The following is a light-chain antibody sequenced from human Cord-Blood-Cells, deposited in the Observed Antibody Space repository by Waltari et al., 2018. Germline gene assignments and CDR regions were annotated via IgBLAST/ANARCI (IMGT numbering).Light chain of an antibody. J-gene: IGLJ1*01. CDR3: SSYTSSSTFYV. Sequence: QSALTQPASVSGSPGQSITIPCTGTSSDVGGYNYVSCYQQHPGKAPKLMIYDVSNRPSGVSNRFSGSKSGNTASLTISGLQAEDEADYYCSSYTSSSTFYVFGTGTKVTVL. CDR2: DVS. CDR1: SSDVGGYNY. V-gene: IGLV2-14*03.